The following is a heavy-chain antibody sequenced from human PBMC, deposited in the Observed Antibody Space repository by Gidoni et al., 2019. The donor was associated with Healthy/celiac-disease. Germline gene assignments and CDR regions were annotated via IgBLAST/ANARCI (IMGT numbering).Heavy chain of an antibody. J-gene: IGHJ6*03. V-gene: IGHV3-13*01. CDR1: GFTFSSYD. CDR3: ARAERNYYYYYMDV. CDR2: IGTAGDT. Sequence: EVQLVESGGGLVQPGGSLRLSCAASGFTFSSYDMHWVRQATGKGLEWVSAIGTAGDTYYPGSVKGRFTISRENAKNSLYLQMNSLRAGDTAVYYCARAERNYYYYYMDVWGKGTTVTVSS.